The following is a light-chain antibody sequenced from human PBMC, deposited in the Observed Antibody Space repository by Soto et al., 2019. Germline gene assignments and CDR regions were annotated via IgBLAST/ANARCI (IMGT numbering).Light chain of an antibody. CDR2: KAS. V-gene: IGKV1-5*03. Sequence: DIQMTQSPSTLSASVGDRVTITCRASQSISSWLAWYQQKPGKAPKLLLYKASRLESGVPSRFSGSGSGTEITLTISSRQPDDVATYYCQEYKSYSIFGQGTKLEIK. CDR1: QSISSW. J-gene: IGKJ2*01. CDR3: QEYKSYSI.